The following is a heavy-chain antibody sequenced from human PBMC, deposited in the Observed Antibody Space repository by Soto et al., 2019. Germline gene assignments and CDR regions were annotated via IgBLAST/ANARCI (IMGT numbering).Heavy chain of an antibody. Sequence: QVQLVQSGAEVKKPGASVKVSCKASGYTFTSYAMDWVRQAPGQRLERMGWISAGNGNTKYSQKFQGRVTITRDTSASTVYMELSSLRSEDSAVYYCARDLWGGYVTFYYYYGMDVWGQGTTVTVSS. V-gene: IGHV1-3*01. J-gene: IGHJ6*02. D-gene: IGHD5-12*01. CDR1: GYTFTSYA. CDR3: ARDLWGGYVTFYYYYGMDV. CDR2: ISAGNGNT.